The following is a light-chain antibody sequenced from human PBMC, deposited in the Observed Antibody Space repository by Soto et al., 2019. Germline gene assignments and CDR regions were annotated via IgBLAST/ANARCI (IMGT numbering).Light chain of an antibody. CDR2: EVR. V-gene: IGLV2-14*01. J-gene: IGLJ1*01. CDR3: SSYTRSSTLI. CDR1: SSDVGGYNY. Sequence: QSVLTQPASVSGSPGQSITISFTGTSSDVGGYNYVSWYRQHPGKAPKLMIYEVRNRPSGVSNRFSGSKSGNTASLTISGLQAEDEADYYCSSYTRSSTLIFGIGTKVTLL.